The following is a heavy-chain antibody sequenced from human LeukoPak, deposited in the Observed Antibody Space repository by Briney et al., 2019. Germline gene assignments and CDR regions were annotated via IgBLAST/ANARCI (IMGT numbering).Heavy chain of an antibody. CDR1: GFTFTSSW. Sequence: GGSLRLSCVASGFTFTSSWMSWVRQAPGKGLEWVANMKQDGNEEYYVDSVKGRFTISRDNAKNSLYLQMNSLRAEDTAVYYCARGEARFDYWGQGTLVTVSS. V-gene: IGHV3-7*01. CDR3: ARGEARFDY. CDR2: MKQDGNEE. J-gene: IGHJ4*02.